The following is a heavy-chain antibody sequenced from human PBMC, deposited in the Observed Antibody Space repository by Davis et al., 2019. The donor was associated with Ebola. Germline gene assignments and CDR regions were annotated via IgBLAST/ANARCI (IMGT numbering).Heavy chain of an antibody. V-gene: IGHV4-34*01. CDR1: GASFSGYY. D-gene: IGHD4-11*01. Sequence: SETLSLTCAVYGASFSGYYWSWIRQPPGKGLEWIGEINHSGSTNYNPSLKSRVTISGDTSKNQFSLMVRSVTDADTAVYLCARQSWEDYTWSWGQGTLVTVSS. J-gene: IGHJ5*02. CDR2: INHSGST. CDR3: ARQSWEDYTWS.